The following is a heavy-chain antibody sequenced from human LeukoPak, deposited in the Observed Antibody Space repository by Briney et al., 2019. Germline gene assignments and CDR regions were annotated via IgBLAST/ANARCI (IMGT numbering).Heavy chain of an antibody. J-gene: IGHJ4*02. D-gene: IGHD6-19*01. Sequence: SETLSLTCTVALGGSIRNYYLSWIRQSAVKGLEWIGRIYTGGSTNYNPSLRGRVTMSVDTSNNQFSLKLRSVTAADTAVYYCARGTVAGQPYFDYGGQGTLLTVSS. CDR2: IYTGGST. V-gene: IGHV4-4*07. CDR1: LGGSIRNYY. CDR3: ARGTVAGQPYFDY.